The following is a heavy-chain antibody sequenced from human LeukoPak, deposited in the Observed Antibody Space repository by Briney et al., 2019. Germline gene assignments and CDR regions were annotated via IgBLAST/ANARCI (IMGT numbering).Heavy chain of an antibody. CDR2: IYHSGST. V-gene: IGHV4-38-2*01. D-gene: IGHD6-13*01. CDR3: ARVQPVRSRDSSSWYLRYYFDY. J-gene: IGHJ4*02. Sequence: SETLSLTCAVSDYSISSGYYWGWIRQPPGKGLEWIGNIYHSGSTYYNPSLKSRVTISVDTSKNQFSLKLSSVTAADTAVYYCARVQPVRSRDSSSWYLRYYFDYWGQGTLVTVSS. CDR1: DYSISSGYY.